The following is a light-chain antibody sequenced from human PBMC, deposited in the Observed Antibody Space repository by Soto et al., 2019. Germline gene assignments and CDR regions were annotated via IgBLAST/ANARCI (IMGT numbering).Light chain of an antibody. CDR3: AALDDSLSGVR. CDR1: SSNIGSNT. Sequence: QSVLTQSPSASGTPGQRVTISCAGSSSNIGSNTVNWYQQLPGTAPKLLIYTNNQRPSGVPDRFSGSKSGTSASLAISGLQSEDEADYYCAALDDSLSGVRFGGGNKRTVL. V-gene: IGLV1-44*01. J-gene: IGLJ2*01. CDR2: TNN.